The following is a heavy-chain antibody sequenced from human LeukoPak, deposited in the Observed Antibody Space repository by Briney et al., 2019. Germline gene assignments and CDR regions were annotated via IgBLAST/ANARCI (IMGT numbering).Heavy chain of an antibody. J-gene: IGHJ6*03. CDR1: GFTFDDYG. V-gene: IGHV3-20*04. Sequence: GGSLRLSCAASGFTFDDYGMSWVRQAPGKGLEWVSGINWNGGSTGYADSVKGRFTISRDNAKNSLYLQMNSLRAEDTALYYCARLGYCSGGSCYAAYYYYMDVWGKGTTVTVSS. D-gene: IGHD2-15*01. CDR2: INWNGGST. CDR3: ARLGYCSGGSCYAAYYYYMDV.